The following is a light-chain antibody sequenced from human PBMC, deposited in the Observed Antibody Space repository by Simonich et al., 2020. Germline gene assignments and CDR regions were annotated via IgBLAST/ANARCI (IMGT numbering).Light chain of an antibody. V-gene: IGKV4-1*01. CDR2: WAS. CDR1: QSVLYSSNNKNY. J-gene: IGKJ1*01. Sequence: DIVMTQSPDSLAVSLGERATINCKSSQSVLYSSNNKNYLAWYQQKPGQPPTLLIYWASTRESGFPDRFSGSGSGTDFTLTISSLQAEDVAVYYCQQYYSTPSWTFGQGTKVEIK. CDR3: QQYYSTPSWT.